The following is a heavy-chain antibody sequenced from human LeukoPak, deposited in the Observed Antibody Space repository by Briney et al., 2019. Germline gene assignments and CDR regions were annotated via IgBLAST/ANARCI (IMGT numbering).Heavy chain of an antibody. D-gene: IGHD5-18*01. V-gene: IGHV4-30-4*08. Sequence: SETLSLTCTVSGGSISSGDYYWSWIRQPPGKGLEWIGYIYYSGSTYYNPSLKSRVTISVDTSKNQFSLKLSSVTAADTAVYYCARAWDTAMVDYWGQGALVTVSS. CDR3: ARAWDTAMVDY. CDR2: IYYSGST. J-gene: IGHJ4*02. CDR1: GGSISSGDYY.